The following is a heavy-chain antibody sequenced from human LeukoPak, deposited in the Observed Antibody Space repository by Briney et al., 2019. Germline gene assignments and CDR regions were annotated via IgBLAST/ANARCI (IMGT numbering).Heavy chain of an antibody. Sequence: SETLSPTCTVSGGSISSYYWSWIRQPPGKGLEWIGYIYYSGSTNYNPSLKSRVTISVDTSKNQFSLKLSSVTAADTAVYYCARAQYLWFDPWGQGTLVTVSS. CDR2: IYYSGST. V-gene: IGHV4-59*01. D-gene: IGHD2-2*02. CDR3: ARAQYLWFDP. J-gene: IGHJ5*02. CDR1: GGSISSYY.